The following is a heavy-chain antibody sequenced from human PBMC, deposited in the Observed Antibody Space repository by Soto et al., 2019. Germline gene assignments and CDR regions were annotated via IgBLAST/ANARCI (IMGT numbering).Heavy chain of an antibody. J-gene: IGHJ3*01. V-gene: IGHV3-23*01. D-gene: IGHD3-10*01. CDR2: VSASGRST. CDR1: GFSLTTYA. CDR3: AKVWFGESDGFDV. Sequence: EVQLLESGGGLVQRGGSLRLSCAVSGFSLTTYAMSWVRQAPGKGLEWVSEVSASGRSTTYADSVKGRFTTSKDTSKNTMSLQMNSPRVDDTAVYYCAKVWFGESDGFDVWGRGTMVRVSS.